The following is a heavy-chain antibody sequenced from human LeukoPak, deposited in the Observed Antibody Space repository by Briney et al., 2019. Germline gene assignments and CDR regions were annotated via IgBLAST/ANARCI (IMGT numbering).Heavy chain of an antibody. Sequence: SETLSLTCTVSGGSISSGGYYWSWIRQHPGKGLEWIGYIYYSGSTCYNPSLKSRVTISVDTSKNQFSLKLSSVTAADTAAYYCAREVGTVTQNPYYYYGMDVWGQGTTVTVSS. D-gene: IGHD4-11*01. J-gene: IGHJ6*02. CDR1: GGSISSGGYY. CDR2: IYYSGST. CDR3: AREVGTVTQNPYYYYGMDV. V-gene: IGHV4-31*03.